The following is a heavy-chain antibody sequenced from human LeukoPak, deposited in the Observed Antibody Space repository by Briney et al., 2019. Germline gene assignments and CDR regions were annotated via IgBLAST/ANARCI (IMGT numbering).Heavy chain of an antibody. CDR3: AKDRVLRYFDWGPLGY. Sequence: PGGSLRLSCAASGFTFSSYAMHWVRHAPGKGREWVAVISFDGSNKYYAACVKGRFTTSRDNSKNTLYLQMNSLRAEETAVYYCAKDRVLRYFDWGPLGYWGQGTLWTVSS. J-gene: IGHJ4*02. V-gene: IGHV3-30*04. CDR2: ISFDGSNK. D-gene: IGHD3-9*01. CDR1: GFTFSSYA.